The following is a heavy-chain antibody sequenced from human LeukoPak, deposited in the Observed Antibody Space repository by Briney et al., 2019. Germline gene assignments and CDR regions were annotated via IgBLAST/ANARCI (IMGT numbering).Heavy chain of an antibody. V-gene: IGHV4-39*01. CDR2: IYYTGSA. J-gene: IGHJ5*02. CDR1: GDSITTSIYY. D-gene: IGHD2-21*01. CDR3: ARHMWSGENWFDP. Sequence: SEPLSLTCTVSGDSITTSIYYWGWIRQAPGKGLEWIGTIYYTGSAYHNPPLQSRVTISVDTSKNQFSRKLSSVTAADTAVYFCARHMWSGENWFDPWGQGTLVTVSS.